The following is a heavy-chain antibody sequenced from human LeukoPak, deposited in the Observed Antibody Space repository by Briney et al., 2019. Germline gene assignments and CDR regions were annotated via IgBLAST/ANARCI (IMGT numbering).Heavy chain of an antibody. Sequence: GASLRLSCAASRFTFSSYAMSWVRQAPGKGLEWVSAISGSGGSTYYADSVKGRFTISRDNSKNTLYLQMNSLRAEDTAVYYCAKGSEDTAMVDFDYWGQGNLVTVSS. CDR2: ISGSGGST. V-gene: IGHV3-23*01. CDR3: AKGSEDTAMVDFDY. CDR1: RFTFSSYA. J-gene: IGHJ4*02. D-gene: IGHD5-18*01.